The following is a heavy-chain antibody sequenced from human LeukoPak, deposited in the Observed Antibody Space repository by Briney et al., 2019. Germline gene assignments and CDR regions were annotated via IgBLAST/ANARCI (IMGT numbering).Heavy chain of an antibody. CDR2: INHSGST. V-gene: IGHV4-34*01. CDR1: GGSFSCYY. CDR3: ARDQAAAGPYYYYYMDV. Sequence: SETLSLTCAVYGGSFSCYYWSWIRQPPGKGLEWIGEINHSGSTNYNPSLKSRVTISVDTSKNQFSLKLSSVTAADTAVYYCARDQAAAGPYYYYYMDVWGKGTTVTVSS. J-gene: IGHJ6*03. D-gene: IGHD6-13*01.